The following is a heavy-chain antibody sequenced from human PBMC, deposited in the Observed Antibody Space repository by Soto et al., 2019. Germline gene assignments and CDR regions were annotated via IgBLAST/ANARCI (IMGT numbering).Heavy chain of an antibody. D-gene: IGHD1-1*01. CDR2: ISAYNGNT. CDR1: GYTFTSYG. J-gene: IGHJ6*02. Sequence: ASVKVSCKASGYTFTSYGISWVRRAPGQGLEWMGWISAYNGNTNYAQKLQGRVTITTDTSTSTAYMELRSLRSDDTAVYYCARHVLQLERIDYYYGMDVWGQGTTVTVSS. V-gene: IGHV1-18*01. CDR3: ARHVLQLERIDYYYGMDV.